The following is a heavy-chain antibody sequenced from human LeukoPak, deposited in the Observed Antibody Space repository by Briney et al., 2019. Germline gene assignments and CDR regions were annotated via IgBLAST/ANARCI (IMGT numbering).Heavy chain of an antibody. Sequence: SQTLSLTCAISGDSVSSNSATRNWIRQSPSRGLEWLGRTYYTSKWYNDYAVSVKSRITINPDTSKNQFSLQLNSVTPDDTAVYYCARVSSPWSPRDAFDIWGQGTMVTVSS. V-gene: IGHV6-1*01. J-gene: IGHJ3*02. CDR3: ARVSSPWSPRDAFDI. D-gene: IGHD1-26*01. CDR2: TYYTSKWYN. CDR1: GDSVSSNSAT.